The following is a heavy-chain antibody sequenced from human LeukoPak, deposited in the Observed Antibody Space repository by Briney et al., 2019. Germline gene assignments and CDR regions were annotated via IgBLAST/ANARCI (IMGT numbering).Heavy chain of an antibody. D-gene: IGHD1-7*01. CDR2: IYYSGTT. V-gene: IGHV4-59*08. CDR3: ARHVARITGTTRWSDP. J-gene: IGHJ5*02. Sequence: PSETLSLTCTVSADSISSYYWSWIRQAPGKGLEWIGYIYYSGTTNYNPSLKSRITISVDTSKKQLSLKLSSVTAADTAVYYCARHVARITGTTRWSDPCGQGTLVTVSS. CDR1: ADSISSYY.